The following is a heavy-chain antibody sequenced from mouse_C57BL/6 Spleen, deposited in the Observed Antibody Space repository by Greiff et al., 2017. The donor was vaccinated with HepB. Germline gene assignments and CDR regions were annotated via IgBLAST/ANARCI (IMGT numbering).Heavy chain of an antibody. V-gene: IGHV1-64*01. J-gene: IGHJ3*01. CDR1: GYTFTSYW. CDR2: IHPNSGST. CDR3: ARDYGNYFAY. D-gene: IGHD2-1*01. Sequence: QVQLQQPGAELVKPGASVKLSCKASGYTFTSYWMHWVKQRPGQGLEWIGMIHPNSGSTNYNEKFKGKATLTVDKSSSTAYMQLSSLTSEDSAVYYCARDYGNYFAYWGQGTLVTVSA.